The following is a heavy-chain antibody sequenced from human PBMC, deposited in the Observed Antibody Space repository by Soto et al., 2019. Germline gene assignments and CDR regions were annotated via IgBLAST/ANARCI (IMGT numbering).Heavy chain of an antibody. CDR1: GYSFTSYY. D-gene: IGHD6-13*01. CDR2: INPSGYST. CDR3: ASGSCWSRPFDY. V-gene: IGHV1-46*03. Sequence: QVQLVQSGAEVKKPGASVKVSCKASGYSFTSYYMHWVRQAPGQGLEWMGYINPSGYSTSNTQKFQGRVTMTRDPSTTTVYMELSSLRSEDTAVYYCASGSCWSRPFDYWGQGTLVTVSS. J-gene: IGHJ4*02.